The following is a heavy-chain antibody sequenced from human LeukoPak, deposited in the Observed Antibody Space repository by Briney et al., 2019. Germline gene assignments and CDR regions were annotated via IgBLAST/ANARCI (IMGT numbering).Heavy chain of an antibody. CDR3: AASRSGDQADDWFDP. CDR1: GYTFTSYG. D-gene: IGHD2-21*01. CDR2: ISAYNGNT. Sequence: ASVKVSCKASGYTFTSYGISWVRQAPGQGLEWMGWISAYNGNTSYAQKLQGRVTMTTDTSTSTAYMELSSLRSEDTAIYYCAASRSGDQADDWFDPWGQGTLVTVSS. J-gene: IGHJ5*02. V-gene: IGHV1-18*01.